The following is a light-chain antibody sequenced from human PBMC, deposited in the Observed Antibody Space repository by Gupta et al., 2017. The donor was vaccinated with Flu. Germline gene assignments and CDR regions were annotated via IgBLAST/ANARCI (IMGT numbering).Light chain of an antibody. J-gene: IGKJ2*01. V-gene: IGKV1-39*01. Sequence: DIQMTQSPSSLSASVGDRVIITCRASETISSHNLNWYQQKPGKAPKVLIYAASSLQSGVPSRFSGSSSGTDFTLTITSLQPEDFATYYCQQSVTTPYTFGPGTKLEMK. CDR3: QQSVTTPYT. CDR2: AAS. CDR1: ETISSH.